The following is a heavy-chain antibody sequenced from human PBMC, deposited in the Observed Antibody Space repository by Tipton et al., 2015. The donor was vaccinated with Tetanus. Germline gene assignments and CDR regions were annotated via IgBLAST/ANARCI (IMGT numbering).Heavy chain of an antibody. CDR2: IFHSGSP. D-gene: IGHD3-3*01. CDR3: ARERSGFNVGHLDV. V-gene: IGHV4-30-2*01. CDR1: GASISSAA. Sequence: TLSLTCDVSGASISSAAWTWIRQPSGKGLEWIGHIFHSGSPNYNPSLKSRVSMSVDKSRKEVSLKLQSVTAADTAVYFCARERSGFNVGHLDVWGQGILVIVSS. J-gene: IGHJ4*02.